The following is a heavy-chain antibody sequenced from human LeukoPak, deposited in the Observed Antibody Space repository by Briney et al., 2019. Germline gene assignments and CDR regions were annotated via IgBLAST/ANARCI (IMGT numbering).Heavy chain of an antibody. CDR2: IIPIFGTA. J-gene: IGHJ5*02. CDR1: GYTFTSYG. CDR3: ARLSLYGSEDWFDP. D-gene: IGHD3-10*01. V-gene: IGHV1-69*05. Sequence: SVKVSCKASGYTFTSYGISWVRQAPGQGLEWMGGIIPIFGTANYAQKFQGRVTITTDESTSTAYMELSSLRSEDTAVYYCARLSLYGSEDWFDPWGQGTLVTVSS.